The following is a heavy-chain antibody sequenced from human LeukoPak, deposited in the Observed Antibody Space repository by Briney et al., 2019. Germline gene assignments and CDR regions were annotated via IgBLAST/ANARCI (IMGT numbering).Heavy chain of an antibody. D-gene: IGHD5-24*01. CDR1: GFTFSSYS. CDR3: AREAPLMATIRNPFDI. V-gene: IGHV3-21*01. J-gene: IGHJ3*02. Sequence: GGSLRLSCAASGFTFSSYSMNWVRQAPGKGLEWVSSISSTSSYIYYADSLKGRFTISRDNAKNSLYLHINSLRAEDTAVYYCAREAPLMATIRNPFDIWGQGTMVTVSS. CDR2: ISSTSSYI.